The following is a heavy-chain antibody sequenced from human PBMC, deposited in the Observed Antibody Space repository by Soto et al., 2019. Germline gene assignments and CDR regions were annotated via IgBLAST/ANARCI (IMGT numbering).Heavy chain of an antibody. CDR1: GYTFTTSG. V-gene: IGHV1-18*01. CDR2: ISTYNGDT. CDR3: XXXXXXXXXXXXXDV. J-gene: IGHJ6*02. Sequence: QVQLVQSGPEVKKPGASVKVSCEASGYTFTTSGISWVRQAPGQGLEWMGWISTYNGDTNSAQKFQGRVTMTADTXXXXXXXXXXXXXXXXXXXXXXXXXXXXXXXXXXXDVWGQGTTVTVSS.